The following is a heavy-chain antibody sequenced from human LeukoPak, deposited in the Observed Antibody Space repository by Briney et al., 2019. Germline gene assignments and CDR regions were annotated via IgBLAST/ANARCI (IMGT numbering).Heavy chain of an antibody. CDR2: IKQDGSEK. CDR1: GFTFSSYW. J-gene: IGHJ4*02. D-gene: IGHD4-4*01. Sequence: GGSLRLSCAASGFTFSSYWMSWVRQAPGKGLEWVANIKQDGSEKYYVDSVKGRFTISRDNAKNSLYLQMNSLRAEDTAVYYCARYHTLTINSIDYWGQGTLVTVSS. CDR3: ARYHTLTINSIDY. V-gene: IGHV3-7*01.